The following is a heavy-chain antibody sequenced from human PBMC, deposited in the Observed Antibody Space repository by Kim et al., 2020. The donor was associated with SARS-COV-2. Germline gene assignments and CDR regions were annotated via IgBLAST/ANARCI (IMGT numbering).Heavy chain of an antibody. J-gene: IGHJ6*02. Sequence: YYADSVKGRFTTSRDNAKNSLYLQMSSLRAEDTAVYYCATHGGVYYYYGMDVWGQGTTVTVSS. D-gene: IGHD3-16*01. CDR3: ATHGGVYYYYGMDV. V-gene: IGHV3-48*01.